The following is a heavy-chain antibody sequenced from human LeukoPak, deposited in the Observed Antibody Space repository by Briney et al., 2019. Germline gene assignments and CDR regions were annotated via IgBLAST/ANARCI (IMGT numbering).Heavy chain of an antibody. CDR2: ISSSSNTI. CDR3: ARDILTKQAYSGYDN. D-gene: IGHD5-12*01. J-gene: IGHJ4*02. CDR1: GFTFSTYS. Sequence: GGSLRLSCAASGFTFSTYSMNWVRQAPGKGLEWVSYISSSSNTIYYADSVKGRFTISRDNAKNSLYLQMNSLRDEDTAVYYCARDILTKQAYSGYDNWDQGTLVTVSS. V-gene: IGHV3-48*02.